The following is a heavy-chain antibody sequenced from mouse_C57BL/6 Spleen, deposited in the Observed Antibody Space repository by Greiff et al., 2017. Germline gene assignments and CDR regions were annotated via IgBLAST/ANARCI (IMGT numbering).Heavy chain of an antibody. J-gene: IGHJ3*01. CDR3: AKDSSGYPAY. CDR2: IYPGDGDT. D-gene: IGHD3-2*02. CDR1: GYAFSGSW. V-gene: IGHV1-82*01. Sequence: QVQLQQSGPELVKPGASVKISCTASGYAFSGSWMNWVKQRPGKGLEWIGRIYPGDGDTNYNGKFKGKATMTADKSSSTAYMQLSSLTSEDSAVYFCAKDSSGYPAYWGQGTLVTVS.